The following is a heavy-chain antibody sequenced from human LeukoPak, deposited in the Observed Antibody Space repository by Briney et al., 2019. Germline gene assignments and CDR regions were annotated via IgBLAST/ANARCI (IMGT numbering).Heavy chain of an antibody. D-gene: IGHD2-2*01. Sequence: ASVKVSCKASGYTFTGYYMHWVRQAPGQGLEWMGLINPNSGGTNYAPKFQGRVTVTRDTSISTAYMELSRLRSDDTAVYYCARERGKNIVVVPAAPYFDPWGQGTLVTVSS. CDR3: ARERGKNIVVVPAAPYFDP. CDR1: GYTFTGYY. CDR2: INPNSGGT. J-gene: IGHJ5*02. V-gene: IGHV1-2*02.